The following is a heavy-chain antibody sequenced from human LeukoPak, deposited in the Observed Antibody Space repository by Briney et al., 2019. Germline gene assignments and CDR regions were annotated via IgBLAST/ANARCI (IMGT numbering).Heavy chain of an antibody. V-gene: IGHV4-61*01. CDR3: ARASHKYDFWSGYYYSWFDP. J-gene: IGHJ5*02. CDR1: GGSVSSGSYY. D-gene: IGHD3-3*01. CDR2: IYYSGST. Sequence: SETLSLTCGVSGGSVSSGSYYWSWIRQPPGKGLEWIGCIYYSGSTNYNPSLKSRVTISVDTSKNQFSLKLSSVTAADTAVYYCARASHKYDFWSGYYYSWFDPWGQGTLVTVSS.